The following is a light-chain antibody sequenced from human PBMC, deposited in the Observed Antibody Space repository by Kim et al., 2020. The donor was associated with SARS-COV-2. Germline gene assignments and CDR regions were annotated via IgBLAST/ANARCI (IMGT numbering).Light chain of an antibody. CDR2: QDN. Sequence: SYELTQPPSASVSPRETASITCSGDKLGEKYVSWYQQTPGQSPILVIHQDNKRPSGIPERFSGSNSGNTATLTISGTQAMDEGDYYCQAWDARSYYVFGTGTKVTVL. V-gene: IGLV3-1*01. CDR3: QAWDARSYYV. J-gene: IGLJ1*01. CDR1: KLGEKY.